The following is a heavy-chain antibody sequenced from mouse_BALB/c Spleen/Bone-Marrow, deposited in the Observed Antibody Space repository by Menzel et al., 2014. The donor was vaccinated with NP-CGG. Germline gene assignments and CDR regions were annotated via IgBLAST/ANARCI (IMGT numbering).Heavy chain of an antibody. CDR1: GYSITSGYY. Sequence: EVQLVESGPGLVKPSQSLSLTCSVTGYSITSGYYWNWFRQFPGEKLEWMGYITYDGNNNYNPSLKNRISITRDTSKNQFSLKLNSVTTEDTATYYCARDYMGYWGQGTSVTVSS. CDR3: ARDYMGY. V-gene: IGHV3-6*02. CDR2: ITYDGNN. J-gene: IGHJ4*01.